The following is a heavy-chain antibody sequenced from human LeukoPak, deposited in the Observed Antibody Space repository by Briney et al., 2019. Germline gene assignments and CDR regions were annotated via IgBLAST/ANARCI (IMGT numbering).Heavy chain of an antibody. J-gene: IGHJ4*02. CDR2: IYYSGST. V-gene: IGHV4-59*01. D-gene: IGHD1-26*01. CDR1: GGSISSYY. CDR3: ARVLVGARIDY. Sequence: PSETLSLTCTVSGGSISSYYWSWIRQPPGKGLEWIGYIYYSGSTNYNPSLKSRVTISVDTSKNQFSLKLSSVTAADAAVYYCARVLVGARIDYWGQGTLVTVSS.